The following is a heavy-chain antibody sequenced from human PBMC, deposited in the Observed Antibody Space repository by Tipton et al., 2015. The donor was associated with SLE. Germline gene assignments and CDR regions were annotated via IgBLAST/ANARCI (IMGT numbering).Heavy chain of an antibody. CDR1: GGSISSSSYY. CDR2: IYYSGST. CDR3: AREGRFLEWFPSGYYYGMDV. D-gene: IGHD3-3*01. J-gene: IGHJ6*02. V-gene: IGHV4-39*07. Sequence: TLSLTCTVSGGSISSSSYYWGWIRQPPGKGLEWIGNIYYSGSTNYNPSLKSRVTISVDTSKNQFSLKLSSVTAADTAVYYCAREGRFLEWFPSGYYYGMDVWGQGTTVTVSS.